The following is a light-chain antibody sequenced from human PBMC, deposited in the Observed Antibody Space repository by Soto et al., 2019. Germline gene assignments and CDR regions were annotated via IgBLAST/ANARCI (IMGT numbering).Light chain of an antibody. CDR2: DAS. Sequence: DIQRIISTTFLSASDGDRVTITCRASQGISSWLAWYQQKPGKAPNLLIYDASALESGVPSRFSGSGSGTEFTLTIGSLQPEDFASYYCQQYNSYPLTFGGGTMV. CDR3: QQYNSYPLT. J-gene: IGKJ4*02. V-gene: IGKV1-5*01. CDR1: QGISSW.